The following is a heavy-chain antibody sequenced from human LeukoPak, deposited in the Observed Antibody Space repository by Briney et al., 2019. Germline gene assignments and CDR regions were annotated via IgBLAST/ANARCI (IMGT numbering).Heavy chain of an antibody. CDR2: INHSGST. Sequence: SETLSLTCAVYGGSFSGYYWSWIRQPPGKGLEWIGEINHSGSTNYNPSLKSRVTISVDTSKNQFSLKVSSVTAADTAVYYCARLAEYQLLPYFDYWGQGTLVTVSS. J-gene: IGHJ4*02. CDR1: GGSFSGYY. CDR3: ARLAEYQLLPYFDY. V-gene: IGHV4-34*01. D-gene: IGHD2-2*01.